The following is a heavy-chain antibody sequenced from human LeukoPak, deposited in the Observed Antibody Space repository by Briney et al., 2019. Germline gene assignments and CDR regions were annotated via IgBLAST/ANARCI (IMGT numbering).Heavy chain of an antibody. Sequence: TGGSLRLSCAASGFTFSDYYMSWIRQAPGKGLEWVSYISSSGSTIYYADSVKGRFTISRDNAKNSLYLQMNSLRAEDAAVYYCARDSSSSSSGSVDYWGQGTLVTVSS. CDR1: GFTFSDYY. CDR3: ARDSSSSSSGSVDY. V-gene: IGHV3-11*04. CDR2: ISSSGSTI. J-gene: IGHJ4*02. D-gene: IGHD6-6*01.